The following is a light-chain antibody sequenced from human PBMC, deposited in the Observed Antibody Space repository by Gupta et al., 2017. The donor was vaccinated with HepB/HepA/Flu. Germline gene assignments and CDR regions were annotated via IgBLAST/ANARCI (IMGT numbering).Light chain of an antibody. CDR2: RNN. J-gene: IGLJ3*02. CDR1: SSEVGSNY. Sequence: QSVLPQPPSASGTAGQRVTNSCSGSSSEVGSNYVYWYQQRTAPAPKLLIYRNNQRPSGVPARFSGSKSGTSASLAISGLRAEEEADYYCAAWDASMSGRVFGGGTKLTVL. CDR3: AAWDASMSGRV. V-gene: IGLV1-47*01.